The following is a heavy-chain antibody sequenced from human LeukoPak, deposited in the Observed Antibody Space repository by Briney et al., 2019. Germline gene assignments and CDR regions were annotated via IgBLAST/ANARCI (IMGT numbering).Heavy chain of an antibody. D-gene: IGHD5-24*01. CDR2: IYSGGST. V-gene: IGHV3-66*01. CDR1: GFTVSSKY. CDR3: ARESSGWLQLFDY. J-gene: IGHJ4*02. Sequence: PGGSLRLSCAASGFTVSSKYMSWVRQAPGKGLEWVSVIYSGGSTYYADSVKGRFTISRDNSKSTVYLQMNSLRAEDTAVYYCARESSGWLQLFDYWGQGTLVTVSS.